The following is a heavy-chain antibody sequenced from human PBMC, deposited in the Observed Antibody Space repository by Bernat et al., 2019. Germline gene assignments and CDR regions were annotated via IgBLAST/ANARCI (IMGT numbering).Heavy chain of an antibody. Sequence: VQLVESGGGVVQPGRSLRLSCAASGFTFSSYAMHWVRQAPGKGLEWVSAISGSGGSTYYADSVKGRFTISRDNSKNTLYLQMNSLRAEDTAVYYCAKKWYSSSWYHAFDIWGQGTMVTVSS. D-gene: IGHD6-13*01. CDR1: GFTFSSYA. J-gene: IGHJ3*02. CDR3: AKKWYSSSWYHAFDI. CDR2: ISGSGGST. V-gene: IGHV3-23*04.